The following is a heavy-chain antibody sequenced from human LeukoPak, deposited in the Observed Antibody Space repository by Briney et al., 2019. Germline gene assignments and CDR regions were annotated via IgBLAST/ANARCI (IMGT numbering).Heavy chain of an antibody. V-gene: IGHV4-39*01. CDR2: IYYSGST. CDR1: GGSISSSSYY. Sequence: SETLSLTCTVSGGSISSSSYYWGWIRQPPGKGLEWIGSIYYSGSTYYNPSLKSRVTISVDTSKNQFSLKLSSVTAADTAVYYCARRMDRLVAGTWFDYWGQGTLVTVSS. D-gene: IGHD6-19*01. CDR3: ARRMDRLVAGTWFDY. J-gene: IGHJ4*02.